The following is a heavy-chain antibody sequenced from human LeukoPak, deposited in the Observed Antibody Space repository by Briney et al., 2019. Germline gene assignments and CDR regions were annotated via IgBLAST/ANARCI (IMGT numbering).Heavy chain of an antibody. J-gene: IGHJ5*02. CDR1: GGSLFSTNYY. D-gene: IGHD2-2*03. CDR3: ARLLRVGYCSSTSCNWFDP. Sequence: PSETLSLTCTVSGGSLFSTNYYWGWLRQPPGKGLEWLGNIYYSGSTYYNPSLKSRVTISVDTSKNQFSLKLSSVTAADTAVYYCARLLRVGYCSSTSCNWFDPWGQGTLVKVSS. V-gene: IGHV4-39*07. CDR2: IYYSGST.